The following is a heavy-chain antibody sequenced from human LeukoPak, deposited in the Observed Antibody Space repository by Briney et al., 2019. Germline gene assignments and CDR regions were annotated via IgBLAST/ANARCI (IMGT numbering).Heavy chain of an antibody. D-gene: IGHD3-3*01. CDR2: IIPIFGTA. V-gene: IGHV1-69*05. CDR1: GGTFSSYA. Sequence: SVKVSCKASGGTFSSYAISWVRQAPGQGLEWMGGIIPIFGTANYAQKFQGRVTMTTDTSTSTAYMELRSLRSDDTAVYYCARAHITIFGVVIIYADYWGQGTLVTVSS. CDR3: ARAHITIFGVVIIYADY. J-gene: IGHJ4*02.